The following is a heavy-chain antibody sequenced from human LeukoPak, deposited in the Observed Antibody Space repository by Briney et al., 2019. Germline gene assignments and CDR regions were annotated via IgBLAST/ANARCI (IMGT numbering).Heavy chain of an antibody. D-gene: IGHD2-15*01. Sequence: GGSLRLSCAASGFTFSSYAMSWVRQAPGKGLEWVSAISGSGGSTYYADSVKGRFTISRDNSKNTLYLQMNSLRAEDTAVYYCVKGRAVEVAAAFNFWGQGTVVTVSS. CDR1: GFTFSSYA. CDR2: ISGSGGST. V-gene: IGHV3-23*01. J-gene: IGHJ4*02. CDR3: VKGRAVEVAAAFNF.